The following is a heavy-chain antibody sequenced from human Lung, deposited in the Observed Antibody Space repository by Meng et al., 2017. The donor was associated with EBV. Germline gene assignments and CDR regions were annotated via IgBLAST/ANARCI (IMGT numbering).Heavy chain of an antibody. CDR2: VVYSGTT. D-gene: IGHD1-14*01. V-gene: IGHV4-39*01. CDR3: ARHHHSPTFDY. J-gene: IGHJ4*02. Sequence: QLQLQEPGPVLVRPSETLSLPCTVSGGSISSSSYYWAWIRQPPGEGLEWIGSVVYSGTTYYTSSLKSRVSISVDTSKNQFSLKLSSVTAADTAVYYCARHHHSPTFDYWGQGTLVTVSS. CDR1: GGSISSSSYY.